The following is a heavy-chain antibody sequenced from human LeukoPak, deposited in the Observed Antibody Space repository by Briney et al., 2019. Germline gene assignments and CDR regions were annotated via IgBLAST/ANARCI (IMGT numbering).Heavy chain of an antibody. CDR2: IYPSDSDI. D-gene: IGHD2-15*01. J-gene: IGHJ3*02. CDR3: ARSQGYCSGGTCYFSPADASDI. V-gene: IGHV5-51*01. CDR1: GYKFSSYW. Sequence: GESLKISCQGSGYKFSSYWIGWVRQMPGKGLEWMGIIYPSDSDIRYSPSLQGQVTMSADKSISTAYLQWSSLKASDTAMYYCARSQGYCSGGTCYFSPADASDIWGQGTMVTVSS.